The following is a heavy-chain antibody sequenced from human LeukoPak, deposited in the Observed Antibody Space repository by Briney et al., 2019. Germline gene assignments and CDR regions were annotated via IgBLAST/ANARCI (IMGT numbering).Heavy chain of an antibody. D-gene: IGHD3-3*01. CDR2: MNPNSGNT. Sequence: ASVTVSCKASGYTFTSYDINWVRQATGQGLEWMGWMNPNSGNTGYAQKFQGRVTITRNTSISTAYVELSSLRSEDTAVYYCARGLNGITIFGVVSNYYYYMDVWGKGTTVTVSS. CDR3: ARGLNGITIFGVVSNYYYYMDV. J-gene: IGHJ6*03. CDR1: GYTFTSYD. V-gene: IGHV1-8*03.